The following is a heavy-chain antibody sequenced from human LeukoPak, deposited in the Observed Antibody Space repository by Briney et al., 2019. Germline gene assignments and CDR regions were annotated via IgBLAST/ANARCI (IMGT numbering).Heavy chain of an antibody. J-gene: IGHJ3*02. D-gene: IGHD4-23*01. CDR1: GFTVGTNY. Sequence: GGSLRLSCVASGFTVGTNYMNWVRQAPGKGLEWVSIIYRGGSTYHADSVKGRFTISRDNSKNTLYLQMNSLRAEDTAVYYCARVTPNAFDIWGQGTMVTVSS. V-gene: IGHV3-53*01. CDR3: ARVTPNAFDI. CDR2: IYRGGST.